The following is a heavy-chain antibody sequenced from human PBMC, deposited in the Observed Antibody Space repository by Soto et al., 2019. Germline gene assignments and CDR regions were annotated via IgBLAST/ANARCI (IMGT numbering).Heavy chain of an antibody. Sequence: SETLSLTCTVSGGSISSYYWSWIRQPPGKGLEWIGYIYYSGSTNYNPSLKSRVTISVDTSKNQFSLKLSSVTAADTAVYYCARHWDESYYMDVWGKGTTVTVSS. CDR1: GGSISSYY. J-gene: IGHJ6*03. CDR3: ARHWDESYYMDV. V-gene: IGHV4-59*08. D-gene: IGHD1-26*01. CDR2: IYYSGST.